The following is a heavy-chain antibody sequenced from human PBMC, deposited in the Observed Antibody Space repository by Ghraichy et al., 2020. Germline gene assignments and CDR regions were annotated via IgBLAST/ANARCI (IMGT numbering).Heavy chain of an antibody. D-gene: IGHD1-26*01. J-gene: IGHJ6*02. CDR3: ARERGSGAYFYGLDV. V-gene: IGHV3-21*01. Sequence: SVKGRFTISRDNTRSSLFLQMNDLRAEDTAVYYCARERGSGAYFYGLDVWGQGTTVTVSS.